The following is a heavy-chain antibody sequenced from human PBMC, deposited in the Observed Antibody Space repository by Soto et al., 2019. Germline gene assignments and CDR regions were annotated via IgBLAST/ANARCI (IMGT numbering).Heavy chain of an antibody. D-gene: IGHD3-22*01. Sequence: QVQLQESGPGLVKPSETLSLTCTVSGGSISSYYWSWIRQPPGKGLEWIGYIYYSGSTNYNPSLKSRGTISVDTSKNQFSLKLSSVTAADTAVYYCARARITMIVVGPVPYFDYWGQGTLVTVSS. J-gene: IGHJ4*02. CDR3: ARARITMIVVGPVPYFDY. CDR2: IYYSGST. CDR1: GGSISSYY. V-gene: IGHV4-59*01.